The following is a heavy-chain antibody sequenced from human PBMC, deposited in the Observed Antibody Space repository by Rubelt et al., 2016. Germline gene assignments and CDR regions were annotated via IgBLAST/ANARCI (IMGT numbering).Heavy chain of an antibody. CDR3: ARDLNWAFDY. CDR2: ISAFTDAT. J-gene: IGHJ4*02. CDR1: GFAFSNYA. D-gene: IGHD3/OR15-3a*01. V-gene: IGHV3-23*01. Sequence: EVQLLESGGGLVQPGGSLRLSCAASGFAFSNYAMAWVRQAPGKGLEWVSVISAFTDATFYGDSVKGRFTISRDNAKNSLDLQMNSLRDEDTAVYYCARDLNWAFDYWGQGTQVTVSS.